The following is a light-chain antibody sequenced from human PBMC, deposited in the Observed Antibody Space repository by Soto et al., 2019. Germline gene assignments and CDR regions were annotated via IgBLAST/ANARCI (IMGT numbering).Light chain of an antibody. CDR3: QQRNVWTPIT. J-gene: IGKJ5*01. Sequence: VLTQSPATLSLSPGERATLSCRASQSIHTSLAWYQQKPGQPPRLVVYDSTLRANGVPDRFGGSRSGTEFTPTINSREPEDFAVHYCQQRNVWTPITFGQGTRLEI. CDR1: QSIHTS. V-gene: IGKV3-11*01. CDR2: DST.